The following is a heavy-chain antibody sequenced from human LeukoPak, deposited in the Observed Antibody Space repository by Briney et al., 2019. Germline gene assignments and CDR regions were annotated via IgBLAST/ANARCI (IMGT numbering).Heavy chain of an antibody. CDR2: ISGSGGST. D-gene: IGHD2-15*01. CDR1: GFTFSSYA. CDR3: AKAGDIVVVVAATGVGYFDY. J-gene: IGHJ4*02. Sequence: PGGSLRLSCAASGFTFSSYAMSWVRQAPGKGREWVSAISGSGGSTYYADSVKGRFTISRDNSKNTLYLQMNSLRAEDTAVYYCAKAGDIVVVVAATGVGYFDYWGQGTLVTVSS. V-gene: IGHV3-23*01.